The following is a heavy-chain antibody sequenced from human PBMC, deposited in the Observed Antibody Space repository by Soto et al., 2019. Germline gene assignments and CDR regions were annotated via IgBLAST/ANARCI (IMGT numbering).Heavy chain of an antibody. CDR1: GGTFSSYA. J-gene: IGHJ3*02. CDR2: IIPIFGTA. Sequence: QVQLVQSGAEVKKPGSSVKVSCKASGGTFSSYAISWVRQAPGQGLEWMGGIIPIFGTANYAQKFQGRVTITADESTSTADMELSSLRSEDKAVYYCARDIQEMTTTYDAFDIWGQGTMVTVSS. CDR3: ARDIQEMTTTYDAFDI. D-gene: IGHD4-4*01. V-gene: IGHV1-69*01.